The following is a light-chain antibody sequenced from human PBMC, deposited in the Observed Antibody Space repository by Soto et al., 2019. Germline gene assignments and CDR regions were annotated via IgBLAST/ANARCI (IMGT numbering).Light chain of an antibody. CDR3: QHFLSYPLT. Sequence: DIQMTQSPSTLSASVGDRVTITCRASQRISSWLAWYQQKPGKAPKLLIYEASILQRGVPSRFSGSGSGTEFTLTISSLQPDDFATYYCQHFLSYPLTFGGGTKVDI. V-gene: IGKV1-5*03. CDR1: QRISSW. CDR2: EAS. J-gene: IGKJ4*01.